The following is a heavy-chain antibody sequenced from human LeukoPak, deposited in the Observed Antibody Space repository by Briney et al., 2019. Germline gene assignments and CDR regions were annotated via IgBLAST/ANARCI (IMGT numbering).Heavy chain of an antibody. Sequence: GGSLRLSCAASGFTFSDYYMSWIRQAPGEGLEWVSSISSSTKYIYYADSLKGRFTISRDNAKNSLYLQMNSLRAEDTAVYYCARDGGWDYDTSGYYLHAFDIWGQGTMVTVSS. J-gene: IGHJ3*02. CDR1: GFTFSDYY. CDR2: ISSSTKYI. CDR3: ARDGGWDYDTSGYYLHAFDI. D-gene: IGHD3-22*01. V-gene: IGHV3-11*06.